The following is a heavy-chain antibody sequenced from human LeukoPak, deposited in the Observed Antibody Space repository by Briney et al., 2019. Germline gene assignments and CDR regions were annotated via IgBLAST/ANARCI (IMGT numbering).Heavy chain of an antibody. Sequence: TGESLKISCKGSGYSFTSYWIGWVRQMPGKGLEWMGIIYPGDSDTRYSPSFQGQVTISADKSISTAYLQWSSLKASDTAMYYCARGSYYYGSGSSPLFDYWGQGTLVTVSS. J-gene: IGHJ4*02. V-gene: IGHV5-51*01. CDR2: IYPGDSDT. CDR3: ARGSYYYGSGSSPLFDY. CDR1: GYSFTSYW. D-gene: IGHD3-10*01.